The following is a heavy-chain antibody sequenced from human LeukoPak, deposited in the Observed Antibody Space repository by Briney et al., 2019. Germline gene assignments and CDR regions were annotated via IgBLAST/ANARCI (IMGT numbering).Heavy chain of an antibody. Sequence: PGGSLRLSCAASGFTVSGNYMSWVRQAPGKGLEWVSVIYSGGSTYYADSVKGRFTISRDNSKNTLYLQMNSLRAEDTAVYYCARRYCGGDCYTHAFDIWGQGTMVTVSS. CDR2: IYSGGST. CDR1: GFTVSGNY. J-gene: IGHJ3*02. D-gene: IGHD2-21*02. V-gene: IGHV3-53*01. CDR3: ARRYCGGDCYTHAFDI.